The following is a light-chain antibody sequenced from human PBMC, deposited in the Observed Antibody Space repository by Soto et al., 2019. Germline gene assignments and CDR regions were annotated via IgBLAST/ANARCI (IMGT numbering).Light chain of an antibody. CDR1: QSVSSY. Sequence: IVLRQSAATLSLSXGERATLWFRASQSVSSYLASYQKNPGKAXRLLSXDASNRAIAIQARLSGSGSGKDFTLTISSLEPEDFAVYYCKQRSNWPSITVGQGTRLEIK. J-gene: IGKJ5*01. CDR2: DAS. V-gene: IGKV3-11*01. CDR3: KQRSNWPSIT.